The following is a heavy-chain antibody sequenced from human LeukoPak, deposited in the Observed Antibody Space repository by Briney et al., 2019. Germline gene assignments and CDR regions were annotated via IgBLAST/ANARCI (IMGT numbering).Heavy chain of an antibody. D-gene: IGHD2-8*02. CDR3: ARDREVVVY. J-gene: IGHJ4*02. Sequence: GGSLRLSCAASGFTFSRHWMSWVRQAPGKGPEWVANIRDDGSVKYYVGSVKGRFTISRDNANNSLYLQMNSLGAEDTAVYYCARDREVVVYWGQGTLVTVSS. CDR1: GFTFSRHW. V-gene: IGHV3-7*03. CDR2: IRDDGSVK.